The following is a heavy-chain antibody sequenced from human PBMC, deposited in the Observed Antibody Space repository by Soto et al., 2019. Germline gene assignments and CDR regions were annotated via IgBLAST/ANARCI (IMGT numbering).Heavy chain of an antibody. CDR2: IIPIFGTA. J-gene: IGHJ6*02. CDR1: GGTFSSYA. V-gene: IGHV1-69*05. D-gene: IGHD3-10*01. Sequence: ASVKVSCKASGGTFSSYAISWVRQAPGQGLEWMGGIIPIFGTANYAQKFQGRVTITRDTSANTTYVDLSSLRSEDTAVYYCARDPTIPPLYGSGSFYVRYYYGMDVWGQGTTVTVSS. CDR3: ARDPTIPPLYGSGSFYVRYYYGMDV.